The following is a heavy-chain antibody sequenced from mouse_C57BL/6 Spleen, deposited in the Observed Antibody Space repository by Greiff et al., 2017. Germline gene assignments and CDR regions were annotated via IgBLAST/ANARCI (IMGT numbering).Heavy chain of an antibody. J-gene: IGHJ4*01. Sequence: EVKLVESGGGLVQPKGSLKLSCAASGFTFNTYAMHWVRQAPGKGLEWVARIRSKSSNYATYYADSVKDRFPISRDDSQSMLYLQMNNLKTEDTAMYYCVRDCDYDEGYDMDYWGHGTSVTVSS. V-gene: IGHV10-3*01. D-gene: IGHD2-4*01. CDR2: IRSKSSNYAT. CDR3: VRDCDYDEGYDMDY. CDR1: GFTFNTYA.